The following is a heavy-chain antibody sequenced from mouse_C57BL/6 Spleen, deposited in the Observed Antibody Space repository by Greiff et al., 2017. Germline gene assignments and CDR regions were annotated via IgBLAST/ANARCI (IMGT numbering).Heavy chain of an antibody. J-gene: IGHJ2*01. Sequence: EVQLQESGAELVKPGASVKLSCTASGFNIKDYYMPWVKQRTEQGLEWIGRIDPEDGETKYAPKFQGKATITADTSSNTAYLQRSSLTSEDTAVYSCAREGYYGSSYERNYFDYWGQGTTLTVSS. CDR3: AREGYYGSSYERNYFDY. CDR1: GFNIKDYY. V-gene: IGHV14-2*01. D-gene: IGHD1-1*01. CDR2: IDPEDGET.